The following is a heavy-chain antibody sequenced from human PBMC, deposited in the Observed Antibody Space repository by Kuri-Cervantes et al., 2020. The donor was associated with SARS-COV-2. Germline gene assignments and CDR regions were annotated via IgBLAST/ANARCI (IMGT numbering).Heavy chain of an antibody. CDR1: GYIFNTYG. Sequence: ASVKVSCKTSGYIFNTYGMNWVRQAPGQRLEWMGWINAGNDNTKYSQKLHGRVTITRDTSTSTAYMELSSMRSEDTAVYYCEREMSSEASGLPGSITAETDGMDVWGQGTTVTVSS. D-gene: IGHD1-14*01. V-gene: IGHV1-3*01. CDR2: INAGNDNT. CDR3: EREMSSEASGLPGSITAETDGMDV. J-gene: IGHJ6*02.